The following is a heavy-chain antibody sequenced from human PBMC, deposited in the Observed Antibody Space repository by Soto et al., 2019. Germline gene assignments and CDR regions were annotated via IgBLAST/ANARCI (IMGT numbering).Heavy chain of an antibody. V-gene: IGHV3-21*01. CDR3: AREPEGIAAALDY. J-gene: IGHJ4*02. CDR2: ISRTGSFI. D-gene: IGHD6-13*01. Sequence: GGSIRLSCAASGFTFRTYGMNWVRRAPGGCLERVASISRTGSFIYYADSVKGRFTIPRDDAEKSLYLLMNSLRAEDTALYYCAREPEGIAAALDYWGRGTLVTVSS. CDR1: GFTFRTYG.